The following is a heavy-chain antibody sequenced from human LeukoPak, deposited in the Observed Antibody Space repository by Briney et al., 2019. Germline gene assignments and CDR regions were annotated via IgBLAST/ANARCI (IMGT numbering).Heavy chain of an antibody. V-gene: IGHV3-7*01. Sequence: GGSLRLSCAASGFTFGSYWMSWVRQAPGKGLEWVANIKQDGSEKYYVDSVKGRFTISRDNAKNSLYLQMNSLRAEDTAVYYCAFPGDYGPFDYWGQGTLVTVSS. CDR1: GFTFGSYW. CDR3: AFPGDYGPFDY. D-gene: IGHD4-17*01. J-gene: IGHJ4*02. CDR2: IKQDGSEK.